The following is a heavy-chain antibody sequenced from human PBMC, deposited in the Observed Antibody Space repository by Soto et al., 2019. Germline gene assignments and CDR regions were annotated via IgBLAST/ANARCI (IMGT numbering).Heavy chain of an antibody. Sequence: SSESLSLTCTVCGDSITASYSNWAWIRQPPGKGLEWIGTFYYSGTTSQNPPLRSRITISGDTSRNQFPLNLRSVTAADSGVYYCAKLVRDDVRRSDLDHWGQGTLVTVSS. CDR1: GDSITASYSN. J-gene: IGHJ4*02. CDR3: AKLVRDDVRRSDLDH. V-gene: IGHV4-39*01. D-gene: IGHD3-10*02. CDR2: FYYSGTT.